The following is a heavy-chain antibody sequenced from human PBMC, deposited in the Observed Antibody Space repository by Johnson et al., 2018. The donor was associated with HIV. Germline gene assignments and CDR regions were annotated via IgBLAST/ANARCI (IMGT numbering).Heavy chain of an antibody. J-gene: IGHJ3*02. CDR3: AKDRGYGGNLDAFDI. V-gene: IGHV3-30*02. Sequence: QVQLVESGGGVVQPGGSLRLSCAASGFTFSSYGMHWVRQAPGKGLEWVAFIRYDGSNKYYADSVHGRFTISRDNSKNTLYLQMNSLRAEDTAVYYCAKDRGYGGNLDAFDIWGQVTMVTVSS. D-gene: IGHD4-23*01. CDR2: IRYDGSNK. CDR1: GFTFSSYG.